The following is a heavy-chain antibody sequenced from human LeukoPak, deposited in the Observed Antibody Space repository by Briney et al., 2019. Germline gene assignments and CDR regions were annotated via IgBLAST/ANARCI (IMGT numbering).Heavy chain of an antibody. D-gene: IGHD3-10*01. V-gene: IGHV1-69*05. CDR3: ARSKSSGSSPDY. CDR2: IIPIFGTA. Sequence: ASVKVSCKASGDTFSSYAISWVRQAPGQGLEWMGGIIPIFGTANYGQKLQGRVTLTTDESTSTAYMELSSLRSEDTAVYYCARSKSSGSSPDYWGQGTLVTVSS. J-gene: IGHJ4*02. CDR1: GDTFSSYA.